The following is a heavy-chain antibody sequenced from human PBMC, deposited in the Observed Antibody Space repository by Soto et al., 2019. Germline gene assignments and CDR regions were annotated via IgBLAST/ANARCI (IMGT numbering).Heavy chain of an antibody. CDR3: ARVPSP. V-gene: IGHV4-30-2*01. Sequence: QLQLQESGSGLVKPSQTLSLTCAVSGGSISSGGYSWSWIRQPPGKGLEWIGYIYHSGSPYYNPSPXSXXTISVDRSKNQCSLKLSSVTAADTAVYYCARVPSPWGQGTLVTVSS. CDR1: GGSISSGGYS. J-gene: IGHJ5*02. CDR2: IYHSGSP.